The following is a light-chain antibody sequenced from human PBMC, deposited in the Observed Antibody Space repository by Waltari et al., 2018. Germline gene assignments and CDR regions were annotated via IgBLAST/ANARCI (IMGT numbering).Light chain of an antibody. V-gene: IGKV3-20*01. Sequence: EIVLTQSPGTLSLSPGDRGTLSCRTSQSVGRSLAWYQQTRGQAPRLLIYGASSRATGIPDRFSGSGSGTEFSLPISRLEPEEFAVYYCQHYVTLPVTFGQGTKVEIK. CDR1: QSVGRS. CDR3: QHYVTLPVT. CDR2: GAS. J-gene: IGKJ1*01.